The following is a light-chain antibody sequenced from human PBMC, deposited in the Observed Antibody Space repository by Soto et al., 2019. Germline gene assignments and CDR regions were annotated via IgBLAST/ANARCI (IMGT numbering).Light chain of an antibody. CDR1: SSNIGSNT. CDR3: AAWDDSLNGPVV. CDR2: SNN. J-gene: IGLJ2*01. V-gene: IGLV1-44*01. Sequence: QSVLTQTPSASGTPGQRVTISCSGSSSNIGSNTVNWYQQLPGTAPKLLIYSNNQRPSGVPDRFSGSKSGTSASLAISGLQSEVEADYYCAAWDDSLNGPVVFGGGTKVTVL.